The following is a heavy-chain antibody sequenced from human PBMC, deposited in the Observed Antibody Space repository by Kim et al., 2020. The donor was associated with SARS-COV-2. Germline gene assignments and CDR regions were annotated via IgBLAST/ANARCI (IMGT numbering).Heavy chain of an antibody. CDR3: VRSGGWDSSSWYDDY. D-gene: IGHD6-13*01. CDR1: GDSISSGNYY. CDR2: IYYSGST. J-gene: IGHJ4*02. V-gene: IGHV4-31*03. Sequence: SETLSLTCTVSGDSISSGNYYWSWIRQHPGKGLEWIGYIYYSGSTDFNPSLKSRVSISVDTSKNQFSLKLNSVTAADTALYYCVRSGGWDSSSWYDDYWGQGTLVTVSS.